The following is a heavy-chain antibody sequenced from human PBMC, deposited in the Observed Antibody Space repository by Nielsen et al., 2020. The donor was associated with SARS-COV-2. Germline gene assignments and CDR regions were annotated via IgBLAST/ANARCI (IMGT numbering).Heavy chain of an antibody. Sequence: SGPTLVKPTHTLTLTCTFSGFSRSTSGVGVGWIRQPPGKALEWLAFIYWNDDKGYRPSLKSRLTITKDTSKTQVVLTMTNMDPVDTATYYCAHRTTVSYFDSWGQGILVTVSS. D-gene: IGHD1-1*01. J-gene: IGHJ4*02. CDR3: AHRTTVSYFDS. CDR2: IYWNDDK. CDR1: GFSRSTSGVG. V-gene: IGHV2-5*01.